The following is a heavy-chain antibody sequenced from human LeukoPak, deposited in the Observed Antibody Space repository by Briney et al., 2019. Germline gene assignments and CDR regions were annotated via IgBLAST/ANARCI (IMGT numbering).Heavy chain of an antibody. V-gene: IGHV1-2*02. CDR1: GYTSTGYY. J-gene: IGHJ4*02. CDR3: ALARGSYDFWSGYFY. Sequence: GASVKVSCKASGYTSTGYYMHWVRQAPGQGLEWMGWINPNSGGTNYAQKFQGRVTMTRDTSISTAYMEPSRLRSDDTAVYYCALARGSYDFWSGYFYWGQGTLVTVSS. D-gene: IGHD3-3*01. CDR2: INPNSGGT.